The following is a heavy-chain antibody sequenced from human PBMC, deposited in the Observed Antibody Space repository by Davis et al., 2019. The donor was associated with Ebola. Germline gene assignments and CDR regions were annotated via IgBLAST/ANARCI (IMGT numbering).Heavy chain of an antibody. CDR3: TRVRGVDFDY. J-gene: IGHJ4*02. D-gene: IGHD2-8*01. V-gene: IGHV3-74*01. CDR1: GFTLRNYW. CDR2: INSDGSMT. Sequence: HTGGSLRLSCAASGFTLRNYWMHWVRQAPGKGLVWVARINSDGSMTNYADSVKGRFTISRDNAKNTLYLQMNSLRAEDTAVYYCTRVRGVDFDYWGQGTLVTVSS.